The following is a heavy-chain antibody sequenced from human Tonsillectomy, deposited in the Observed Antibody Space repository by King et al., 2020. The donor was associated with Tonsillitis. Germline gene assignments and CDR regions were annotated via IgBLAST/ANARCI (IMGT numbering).Heavy chain of an antibody. CDR2: ITRSSSHI. V-gene: IGHV3-21*01. Sequence: VQLVESGGGLVKPGGSLRLSCAASGFAFSTFSMNWVRQAPGKGLEWVSSITRSSSHIYYADSVKGRFTISRDDAKNSVYLQMNSLRGEDTAVYYCATWDIIAAAGRGPGENYYDYMDVWGKGTTVTLSS. CDR1: GFAFSTFS. J-gene: IGHJ6*03. D-gene: IGHD6-13*01. CDR3: ATWDIIAAAGRGPGENYYDYMDV.